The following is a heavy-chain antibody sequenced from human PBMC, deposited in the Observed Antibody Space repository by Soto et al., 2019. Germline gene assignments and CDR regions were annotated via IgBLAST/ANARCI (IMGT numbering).Heavy chain of an antibody. CDR3: AKDLNWRLGNYYYYGMDV. D-gene: IGHD1-1*01. Sequence: GGSLRLSCAASGSTFSSYGMHWVRQAPGKGLEWVAVISYDGSNKYYADSVKGRFTISRDNSKNTLYLQMNSLRAEDTAVYYCAKDLNWRLGNYYYYGMDVWGQGTTVTAP. V-gene: IGHV3-30*18. CDR2: ISYDGSNK. J-gene: IGHJ6*02. CDR1: GSTFSSYG.